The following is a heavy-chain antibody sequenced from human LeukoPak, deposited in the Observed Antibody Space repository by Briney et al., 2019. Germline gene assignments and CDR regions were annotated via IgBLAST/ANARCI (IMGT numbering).Heavy chain of an antibody. CDR2: VNHSGYT. CDR1: GVSFSTED. V-gene: IGHV4-34*01. J-gene: IGHJ4*02. D-gene: IGHD4-17*01. CDR3: ARQLYGSDY. Sequence: SGTLSLTFDGSGVSFSTEDWSGVRQAPEKGLEWIGEVNHSGYTNLNPSLKSRVTISVDTSKNQVSLKLSSVTAADTAVYYCARQLYGSDYWGQGTLVPVSS.